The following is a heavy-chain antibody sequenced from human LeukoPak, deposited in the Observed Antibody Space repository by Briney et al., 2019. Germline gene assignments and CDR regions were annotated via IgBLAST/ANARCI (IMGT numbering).Heavy chain of an antibody. J-gene: IGHJ4*02. CDR1: GYTFNNYY. Sequence: ASVNVSSKTSGYTFNNYYMHWVRQDPGHPLEWLRTINPSLYLTSCAQKFQGRVTMTSDTSTSTVYMELSSLRSEDTAVYYWARAHDYSTYAHSHCGQGTLVTDSS. V-gene: IGHV1-46*02. CDR2: INPSLYLT. D-gene: IGHD4-11*01. CDR3: ARAHDYSTYAHSH.